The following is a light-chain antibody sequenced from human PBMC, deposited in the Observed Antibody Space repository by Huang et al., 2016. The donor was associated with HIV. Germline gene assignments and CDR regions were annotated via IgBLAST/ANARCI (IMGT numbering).Light chain of an antibody. Sequence: EIVMTQSPATLSVSPGERATLPCRASQSVSSNLAWYQQNPGQAPRLRIYGASTRATGIPARFSGSGSGTEFTLTISSLQSEDFAVYYCQQYNNWPKVFTFGPGTKVDIK. CDR2: GAS. CDR3: QQYNNWPKVFT. J-gene: IGKJ3*01. CDR1: QSVSSN. V-gene: IGKV3-15*01.